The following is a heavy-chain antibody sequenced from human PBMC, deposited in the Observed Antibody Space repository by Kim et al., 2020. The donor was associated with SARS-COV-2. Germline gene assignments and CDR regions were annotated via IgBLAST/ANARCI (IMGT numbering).Heavy chain of an antibody. J-gene: IGHJ4*02. D-gene: IGHD3-10*01. CDR3: ARVRPDYGRRRHYFDY. Sequence: GGSLRLSCTASGFTFSDYYMSWIRQAPGKGLEWVSYISSSSSYTIYADSVKGRFTISRDNAKNSMYLQMSSVRPEDTAVYYCARVRPDYGRRRHYFDYWGQRTLVTVSS. CDR2: ISSSSSYT. CDR1: GFTFSDYY. V-gene: IGHV3-11*05.